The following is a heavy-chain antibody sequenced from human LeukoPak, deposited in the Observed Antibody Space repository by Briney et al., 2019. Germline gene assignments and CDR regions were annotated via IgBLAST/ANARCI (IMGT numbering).Heavy chain of an antibody. Sequence: GGSLRLSCAASGFTFSSSAMNWVRQAPGKGLEWVSSINNVASHIYYAHSVKGRFTISRDNAKNSLYLQMNSLSDEDTAVYYCARDPTQYLRYGHFDFWGQGTLVTVSS. CDR3: ARDPTQYLRYGHFDF. D-gene: IGHD5/OR15-5a*01. J-gene: IGHJ4*02. CDR1: GFTFSSSA. CDR2: INNVASHI. V-gene: IGHV3-21*01.